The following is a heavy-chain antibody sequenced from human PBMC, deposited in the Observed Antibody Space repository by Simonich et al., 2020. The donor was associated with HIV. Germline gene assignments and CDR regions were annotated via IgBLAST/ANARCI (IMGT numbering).Heavy chain of an antibody. CDR3: ARGLHINSWYWYFDL. V-gene: IGHV3-33*01. CDR2: IWSEGSNI. J-gene: IGHJ2*01. Sequence: QVQLVESGGGVVQPGRSLRLSCAASRFTFSYYGMHWVRQAPVKGLEWVAVIWSEGSNIYYGDSVKGRFTISRDNSNNTLYLQMNSLRAEDTAVYYCARGLHINSWYWYFDLWGRGTLVTVSS. CDR1: RFTFSYYG. D-gene: IGHD6-13*01.